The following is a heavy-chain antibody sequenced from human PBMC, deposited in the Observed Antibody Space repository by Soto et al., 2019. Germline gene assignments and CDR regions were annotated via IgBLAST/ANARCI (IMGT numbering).Heavy chain of an antibody. CDR1: GGSISSGDYY. Sequence: QVQLQESGPGLVKPSQTLSLTCTVSGGSISSGDYYWSWIRQPPGKGLEWIGYIYYSGSTYYNPSLKSRVTISVDTSKNRFSLKLSPVTAADTAVYYCARASRGVVVAGYRDWFDPWGQGTLVTVSS. CDR3: ARASRGVVVAGYRDWFDP. V-gene: IGHV4-30-4*01. CDR2: IYYSGST. J-gene: IGHJ5*02. D-gene: IGHD2-15*01.